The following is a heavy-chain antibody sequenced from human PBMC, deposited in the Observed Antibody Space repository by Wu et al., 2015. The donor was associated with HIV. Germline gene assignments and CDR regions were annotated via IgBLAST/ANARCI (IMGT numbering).Heavy chain of an antibody. D-gene: IGHD1-26*01. J-gene: IGHJ4*02. CDR3: ARDGLVAWELLPDY. V-gene: IGHV4-38-2*02. CDR2: IYHSGNT. Sequence: QVQLQESGPGLVKPSETLSLTCGVSSYSISSGYYWGWIRQPPGKGLEWIGSIYHSGNTYYNPSLKSRATISVDTSKNQFSLNLRSVTAADTAVYYCARDGLVAWELLPDYWGQGTLVTVSS. CDR1: SYSISSGYY.